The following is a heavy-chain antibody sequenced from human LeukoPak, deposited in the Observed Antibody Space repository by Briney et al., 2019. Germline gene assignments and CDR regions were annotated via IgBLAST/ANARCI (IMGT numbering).Heavy chain of an antibody. CDR2: ISYDGSNK. CDR1: GFTFSSYA. Sequence: PGGSLRLSCAASGFTFSSYAMQWVRQAPGKGLEWVAVISYDGSNKYYADSVKGRFTISRDNSKNTLYLQMNSLRAEDTAVYYCARIGSSQGGYYFDYWGQGTLVTVSS. V-gene: IGHV3-30-3*01. D-gene: IGHD6-6*01. J-gene: IGHJ4*02. CDR3: ARIGSSQGGYYFDY.